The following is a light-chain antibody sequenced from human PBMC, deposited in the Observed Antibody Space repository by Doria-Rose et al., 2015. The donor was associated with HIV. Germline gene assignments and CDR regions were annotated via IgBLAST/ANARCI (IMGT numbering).Light chain of an antibody. CDR1: SSDIGGHNY. CDR2: EVS. J-gene: IGLJ1*01. Sequence: SITISCTGTSSDIGGHNYVSWYQHHPGKAPKLIIYEVSNRPSGVSHHFSGSKSGNAASLTISGLQAEDEADYYCSSYATSGTLIVFGTGTKVTVL. CDR3: SSYATSGTLIV. V-gene: IGLV2-14*01.